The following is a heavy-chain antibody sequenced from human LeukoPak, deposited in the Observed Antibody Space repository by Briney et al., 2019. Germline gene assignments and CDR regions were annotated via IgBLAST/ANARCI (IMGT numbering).Heavy chain of an antibody. J-gene: IGHJ6*03. CDR3: ATHSPEWRYSDYYNFYYMDV. CDR1: GYTLTELS. V-gene: IGHV1-24*01. Sequence: ASVKVSCKVSGYTLTELSVHWVRQAPGKGLEWMGNFDPKDGDTIYAQRFQGRVTMTEDTSTHTAYMKLSSLRSEDTAVYFCATHSPEWRYSDYYNFYYMDVWGKGTTVTISS. D-gene: IGHD5-12*01. CDR2: FDPKDGDT.